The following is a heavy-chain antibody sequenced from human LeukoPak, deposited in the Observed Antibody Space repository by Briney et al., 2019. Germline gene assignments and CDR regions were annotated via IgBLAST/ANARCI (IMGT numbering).Heavy chain of an antibody. CDR2: IYYSGST. CDR3: ARVGEVDTAMINAFDY. J-gene: IGHJ4*02. V-gene: IGHV4-61*05. D-gene: IGHD5-18*01. CDR1: GGSISSSSYY. Sequence: PSETLSLTCTVSGGSISSSSYYWGWIRQPPGKGLEWIGYIYYSGSTNYNPSLKSRVTISVDTSKNQFSLKLSSVTAADTAVYYCARVGEVDTAMINAFDYWGQGTLVTVSS.